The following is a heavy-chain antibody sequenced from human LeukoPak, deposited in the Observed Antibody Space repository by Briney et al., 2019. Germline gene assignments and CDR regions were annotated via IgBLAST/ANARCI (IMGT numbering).Heavy chain of an antibody. J-gene: IGHJ4*02. CDR2: IHPCDSDP. CDR3: ARHFYYGSGSYYFDY. CDR1: GYRFIRYW. Sequence: GGALEISLKGSGYRFIRYWIGWGRPRPGKGVEGRGIIHPCDSDPRYSPSFQGQVTISADKSISTAYLQWSSLKASDTAMYYCARHFYYGSGSYYFDYWGQGTVVTVSS. D-gene: IGHD3-10*01. V-gene: IGHV5-51*01.